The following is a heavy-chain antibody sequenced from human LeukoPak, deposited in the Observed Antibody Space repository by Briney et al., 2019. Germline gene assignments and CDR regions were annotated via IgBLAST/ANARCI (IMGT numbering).Heavy chain of an antibody. CDR3: ARAEGGGPYSSSLGDY. V-gene: IGHV1-46*01. J-gene: IGHJ4*02. CDR1: GYTFTSYY. CDR2: INPSGGST. Sequence: ASVKVSCKASGYTFTSYYMHWVRQAPGQGLEWMGIINPSGGSTSYAQKFQGRVTMTRDMSTSTVYMELSSLRSEDTAVYYCARAEGGGPYSSSLGDYWGQGTLVTVSS. D-gene: IGHD6-13*01.